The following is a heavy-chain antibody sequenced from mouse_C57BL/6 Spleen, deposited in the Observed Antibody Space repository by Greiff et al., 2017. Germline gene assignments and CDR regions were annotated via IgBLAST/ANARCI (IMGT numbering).Heavy chain of an antibody. J-gene: IGHJ4*01. V-gene: IGHV8-8*01. CDR3: TRIDDIYDGYYRAMDY. CDR2: IWWDDDK. Sequence: QVTLNESGPGILQPSQTLSLTCSFSGFSLSTFGMGVGWIRQPSGKGLEWLAHIWWDDDKYYNPALKSRLTISKDTSNNQVFLKIANVDTADTATYYCTRIDDIYDGYYRAMDYWGQGTSVTVSS. D-gene: IGHD2-3*01. CDR1: GFSLSTFGMG.